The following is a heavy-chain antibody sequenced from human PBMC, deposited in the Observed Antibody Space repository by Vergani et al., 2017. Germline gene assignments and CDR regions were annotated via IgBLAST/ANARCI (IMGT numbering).Heavy chain of an antibody. CDR3: AGAFGPSGASGDWDY. CDR2: IIPIFGTA. J-gene: IGHJ4*02. CDR1: VGTFSSYA. V-gene: IGHV1-69*01. D-gene: IGHD2-15*01. Sequence: QVQLVQSGAEVKKPGSSVKVSCKASVGTFSSYAISWVRQAPGQGLGWVGGIIPIFGTANYAQKFQGRVTITADESTSTAYMELSSLRSEETAVYYCAGAFGPSGASGDWDYWGQGTLVTVSS.